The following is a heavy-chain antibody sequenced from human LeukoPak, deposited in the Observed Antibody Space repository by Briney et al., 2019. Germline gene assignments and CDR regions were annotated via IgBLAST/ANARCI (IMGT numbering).Heavy chain of an antibody. J-gene: IGHJ4*02. CDR2: ISYEGSNK. D-gene: IGHD3-10*01. CDR1: GFTFSSYG. CDR3: VKAGVRGGDY. Sequence: GRSLRLSCAASGFTFSSYGMHWVRQAPGKGLEWVAVISYEGSNKYYADSVKGRFTISRDNSKNTLYLQMNSLRAEDTAVYYCVKAGVRGGDYWGQGTLVTVSS. V-gene: IGHV3-30*18.